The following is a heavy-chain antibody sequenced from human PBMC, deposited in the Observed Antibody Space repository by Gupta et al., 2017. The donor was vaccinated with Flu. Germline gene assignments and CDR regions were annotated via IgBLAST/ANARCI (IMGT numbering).Heavy chain of an antibody. CDR3: ARDRREVVPAGKDGFDP. CDR1: RGSISRGSYY. J-gene: IGHJ5*02. D-gene: IGHD2-2*01. Sequence: QVQLQESGPGLVKPSQTLSLTCTVSRGSISRGSYYWNWIRQPAGKGLEWIWRIYTSGSTNYNPSLKSRVTISVDTSKNQFSLKLSSVTAADTAVYYCARDRREVVPAGKDGFDPWGQGTLVTVSS. V-gene: IGHV4-61*02. CDR2: IYTSGST.